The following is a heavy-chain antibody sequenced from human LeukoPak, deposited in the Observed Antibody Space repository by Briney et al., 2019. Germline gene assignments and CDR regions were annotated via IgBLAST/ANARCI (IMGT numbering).Heavy chain of an antibody. CDR1: GGSISSGGYY. V-gene: IGHV4-30-2*01. CDR2: IYHSGST. CDR3: ARDDDSGYDLSYAFDI. J-gene: IGHJ3*02. Sequence: PSETLSLTCAVSGGSISSGGYYWSWIRQPPGKGLEWIGYIYHSGSTYYNPSLKSRVTISVDRSKNQFSLKLSSVTAADTAVYYCARDDDSGYDLSYAFDIWGQGTMVTVSS. D-gene: IGHD5-12*01.